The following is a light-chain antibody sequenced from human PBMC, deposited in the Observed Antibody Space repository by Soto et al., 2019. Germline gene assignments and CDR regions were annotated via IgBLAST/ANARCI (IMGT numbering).Light chain of an antibody. V-gene: IGKV1-33*01. CDR1: QDISNY. CDR2: DPS. CDR3: QQYDNLPMYT. J-gene: IGKJ2*01. Sequence: DIQMTQSPSSLSASVGDRATITCQASQDISNYLNWYQQKPGRAPKLLIYDPSNLETGVPSRFSGSGSGTDFTFTISSLQPEDIATYYCQQYDNLPMYTFGQGTKVQFK.